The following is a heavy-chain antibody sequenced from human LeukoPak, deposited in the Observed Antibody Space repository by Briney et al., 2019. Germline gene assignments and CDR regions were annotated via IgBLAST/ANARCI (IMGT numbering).Heavy chain of an antibody. CDR2: ISGSGGTT. V-gene: IGHV3-23*01. J-gene: IGHJ6*02. CDR1: GFTFSSDA. D-gene: IGHD6-13*01. CDR3: ARGEYSSSWDDYYYGMDV. Sequence: SGGSLRLSCAASGFTFSSDAMSWVRQAPGKGLEWVSAISGSGGTTYYADSVKGRFTISRDNSKNTLYLQMNSLRAEDTAVYYCARGEYSSSWDDYYYGMDVWGQGTTVTVSS.